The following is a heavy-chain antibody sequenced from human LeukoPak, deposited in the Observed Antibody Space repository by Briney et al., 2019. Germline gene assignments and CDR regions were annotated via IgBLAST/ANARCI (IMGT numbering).Heavy chain of an antibody. CDR1: GYTFTSYA. CDR3: ARGPVDY. CDR2: INAGNGNT. V-gene: IGHV1-3*01. Sequence: ASVKVSCKASGYTFTSYAMHWVRQAPGQRLEWMGWINAGNGNTKYSQKFQGRVTMTRDTSISTAYMELSRLRSDDTAVYYCARGPVDYWGQGTLVTVSS. J-gene: IGHJ4*02.